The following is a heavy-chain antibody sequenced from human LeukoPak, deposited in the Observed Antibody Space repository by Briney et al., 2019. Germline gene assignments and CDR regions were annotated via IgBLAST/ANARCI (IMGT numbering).Heavy chain of an antibody. V-gene: IGHV4-39*07. CDR2: IYYSGST. D-gene: IGHD6-13*01. J-gene: IGHJ4*02. Sequence: SETLSLTCTVSGGSISSSSFFWGWIRQPPGKGLEWIGSIYYSGSTYYNPSLKSRVTISVDTSKNQFSLKLSSVTAADTAVYYCARDQAGRYSSSSWSRGEFDYWGQGTLVTVSS. CDR3: ARDQAGRYSSSSWSRGEFDY. CDR1: GGSISSSSFF.